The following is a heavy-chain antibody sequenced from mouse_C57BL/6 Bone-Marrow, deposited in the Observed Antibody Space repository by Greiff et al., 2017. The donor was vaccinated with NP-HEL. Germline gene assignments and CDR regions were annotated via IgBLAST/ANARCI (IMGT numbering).Heavy chain of an antibody. J-gene: IGHJ4*01. CDR2: IHPNSGST. CDR1: GYTFTSYW. V-gene: IGHV1-64*01. D-gene: IGHD1-1*01. Sequence: QVQLQQPGAELVKPGASVKLSCKASGYTFTSYWMHWVKQRPGQGLEWIGMIHPNSGSTNYNEKFKSKATLTVDKSSSTAYMQLSSLTSEDSAVYYCARTYYYEGGYAMDYWGQGTSVTVSS. CDR3: ARTYYYEGGYAMDY.